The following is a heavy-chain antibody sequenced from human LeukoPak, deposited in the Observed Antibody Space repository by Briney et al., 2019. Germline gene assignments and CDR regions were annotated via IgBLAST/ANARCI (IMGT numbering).Heavy chain of an antibody. CDR3: ARDGIVVGAFDI. D-gene: IGHD2-15*01. J-gene: IGHJ3*02. V-gene: IGHV3-33*01. Sequence: PGRSLRLSCAASGFTFSSYGMHWVRQAPGKGLEWVAVIWYDGSNKYYTDSVKGRFTISRDNSKNTLYLQMNSLRAEDTAVYYCARDGIVVGAFDIWGQGTMVTVSS. CDR2: IWYDGSNK. CDR1: GFTFSSYG.